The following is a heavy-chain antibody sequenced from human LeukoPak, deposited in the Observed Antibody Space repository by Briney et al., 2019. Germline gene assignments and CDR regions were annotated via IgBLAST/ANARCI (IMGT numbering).Heavy chain of an antibody. J-gene: IGHJ4*02. V-gene: IGHV4-59*01. CDR1: GGSISSYY. D-gene: IGHD6-25*01. CDR2: IYYSGST. Sequence: KPSETLSLTCTVSGGSISSYYWSWIRQPPGKGLEWIGYIYYSGSTNYNPSLKSRVTISVDTSNNQFSLKLSSVTSADTAVYYCARSGAANYFDFWGQGSLATVSS. CDR3: ARSGAANYFDF.